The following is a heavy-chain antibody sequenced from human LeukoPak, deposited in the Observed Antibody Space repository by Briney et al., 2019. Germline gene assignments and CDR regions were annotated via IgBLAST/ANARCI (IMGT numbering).Heavy chain of an antibody. V-gene: IGHV3-11*01. CDR2: RSSSGNTI. D-gene: IGHD5-12*01. CDR1: GFTFSDYY. Sequence: PGGSLRLSCAASGFTFSDYYTNWIRQAPGKGLEWISYRSSSGNTIYYADSVKGRFTISRDNAKNSLYLQMNSLRAEDTAVYYCARARDGYNYYPFDYWGQGTLVTVSS. CDR3: ARARDGYNYYPFDY. J-gene: IGHJ4*02.